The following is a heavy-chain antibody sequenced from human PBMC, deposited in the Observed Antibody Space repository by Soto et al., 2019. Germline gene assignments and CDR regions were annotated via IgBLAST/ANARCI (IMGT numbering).Heavy chain of an antibody. Sequence: GGSLRLSCAASGFTFSNAWMSWVRQAPGKGQEWVGRIKSKTDGGTTDYAAPVKGRFTISRDDSKNTLYLQMNSLKTEDTAVYYCTTGARIAARYFDYWGQGTLVTVSS. D-gene: IGHD6-6*01. CDR1: GFTFSNAW. CDR3: TTGARIAARYFDY. V-gene: IGHV3-15*01. CDR2: IKSKTDGGTT. J-gene: IGHJ4*02.